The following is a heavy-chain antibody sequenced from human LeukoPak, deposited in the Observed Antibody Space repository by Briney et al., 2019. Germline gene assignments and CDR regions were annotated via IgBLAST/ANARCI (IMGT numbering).Heavy chain of an antibody. D-gene: IGHD3-3*02. V-gene: IGHV1-46*01. J-gene: IGHJ5*02. Sequence: ASVKIFCKASGYRFTRYYVNWVRQAPGQGLEWMGIINPNGGGTTYTGKFQGRATMTRDTSTSTVYMELSSLRPDDTAVYYCARDPISSNWPRGHFFDRWGQGTLVTVSS. CDR2: INPNGGGT. CDR3: ARDPISSNWPRGHFFDR. CDR1: GYRFTRYY.